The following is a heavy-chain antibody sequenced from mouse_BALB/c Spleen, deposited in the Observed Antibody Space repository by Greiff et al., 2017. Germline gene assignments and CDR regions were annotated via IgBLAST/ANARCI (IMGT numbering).Heavy chain of an antibody. D-gene: IGHD1-1*01. CDR1: GYAFSSYW. CDR2: IYPGDGDT. J-gene: IGHJ3*01. V-gene: IGHV1-80*01. CDR3: ARDLLPEAWFAY. Sequence: QVQLQQSGAELVRPGSSVKISCKASGYAFSSYWMNWVKQRPGQGLEWIGQIYPGDGDTNYNGKFKGKATLTADKSSSTAYMQLSSLTSEDSAVYFCARDLLPEAWFAYWGQGTLVTVSA.